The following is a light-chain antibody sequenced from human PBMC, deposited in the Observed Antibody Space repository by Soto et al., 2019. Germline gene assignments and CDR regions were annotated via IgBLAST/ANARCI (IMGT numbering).Light chain of an antibody. Sequence: EIEMAQSPATLSLSPGERATLSCRASQNINTNLAWYQQSPGRAPRLFIYHTSTRATGIPDRFSGSGSGTEFTLTISSLQSEDFALYYCQQYSVWTFTFRGGTKVDIX. CDR1: QNINTN. CDR3: QQYSVWTFT. CDR2: HTS. V-gene: IGKV3-15*01. J-gene: IGKJ4*01.